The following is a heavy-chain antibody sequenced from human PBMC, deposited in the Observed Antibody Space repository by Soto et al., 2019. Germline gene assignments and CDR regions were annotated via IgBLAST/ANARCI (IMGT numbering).Heavy chain of an antibody. D-gene: IGHD6-13*01. V-gene: IGHV1-18*01. J-gene: IGHJ6*02. CDR2: ISSYNGDT. CDR1: GYTFTRSG. CDR3: ARGGDSSTWYFSDYYGMDV. Sequence: ASVKVSCKASGYTFTRSGISWVRQAPGQGPEWMGWISSYNGDTNYAQTFQGRVTMTTDTSTSTAYMELRSLRSDDTAVYYCARGGDSSTWYFSDYYGMDVWGQGTTVTVSS.